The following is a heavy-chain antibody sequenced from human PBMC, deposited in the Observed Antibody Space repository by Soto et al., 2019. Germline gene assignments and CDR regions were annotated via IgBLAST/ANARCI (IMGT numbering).Heavy chain of an antibody. CDR1: GGTFSSYA. J-gene: IGHJ4*02. D-gene: IGHD6-13*01. Sequence: ASVKVSCKASGGTFSSYAISWVRQAPGQGLEWMGGIIPIFGTANYAQKFQGRVTITADESTSTAYIELSSLRSEDTAVYYCAVVRSVAAADDYWGEGPLVTVSS. CDR3: AVVRSVAAADDY. V-gene: IGHV1-69*13. CDR2: IIPIFGTA.